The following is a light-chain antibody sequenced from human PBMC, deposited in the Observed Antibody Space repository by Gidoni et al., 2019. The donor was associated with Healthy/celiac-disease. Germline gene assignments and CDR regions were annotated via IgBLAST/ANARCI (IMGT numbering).Light chain of an antibody. CDR3: QSYDSSLSGWV. CDR2: GHS. V-gene: IGLV1-40*01. Sequence: SVLTQQPSVSGATGQRVTISSTGSSSNIGAGYDVHWYQQLPGTAPHLLIYGHSNRPSGFPDRFSGSKSCTSASLAITGLQAEDDADYYCQSYDSSLSGWVFGGGTNLTVL. J-gene: IGLJ3*02. CDR1: SSNIGAGYD.